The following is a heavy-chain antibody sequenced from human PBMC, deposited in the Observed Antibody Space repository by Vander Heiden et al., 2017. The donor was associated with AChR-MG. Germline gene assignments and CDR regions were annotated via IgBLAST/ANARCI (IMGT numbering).Heavy chain of an antibody. CDR3: ARDNGWSPFDY. V-gene: IGHV4-38-2*02. Sequence: QVQLQESGPRLAKPPETLSLTCAVSGYSISSGSYLGWIRPPPGNGPDWIGSICQSGSKYYNSSLNSRVTISVDTAQNQFSLRLSSVTAADTAVYYCARDNGWSPFDYWGQGLLVTVSS. D-gene: IGHD6-19*01. J-gene: IGHJ4*02. CDR2: ICQSGSK. CDR1: GYSISSGSY.